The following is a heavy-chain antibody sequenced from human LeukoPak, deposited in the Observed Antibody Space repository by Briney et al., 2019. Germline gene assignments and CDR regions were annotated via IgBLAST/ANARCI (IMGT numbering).Heavy chain of an antibody. Sequence: GGSLQISSQGFGYRFTTSWIGWVRRMPGKGLEWMGVIYPGDSDTIYGPSFQGQVIISADKSITTAYLQWSGLEPSDTATYYCVSSSSGWFFFDRWGQGTLVTVSS. CDR1: GYRFTTSW. J-gene: IGHJ4*02. CDR2: IYPGDSDT. D-gene: IGHD6-19*01. V-gene: IGHV5-51*01. CDR3: VSSSSGWFFFDR.